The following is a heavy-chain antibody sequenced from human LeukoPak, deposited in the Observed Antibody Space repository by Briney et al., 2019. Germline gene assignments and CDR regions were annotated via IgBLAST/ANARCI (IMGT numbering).Heavy chain of an antibody. Sequence: ASVKVSCEASGYTLTSYGINWMRQAPGQGLEWMGWISTQSGNTNYAQKVQGRLTLTTDRSTNTAYMELRSLRSDDTAVYYCARTHYDFWSGYFEVPYGMDVWGQGTTVTVSS. CDR3: ARTHYDFWSGYFEVPYGMDV. CDR1: GYTLTSYG. D-gene: IGHD3-3*01. V-gene: IGHV1-18*01. J-gene: IGHJ6*02. CDR2: ISTQSGNT.